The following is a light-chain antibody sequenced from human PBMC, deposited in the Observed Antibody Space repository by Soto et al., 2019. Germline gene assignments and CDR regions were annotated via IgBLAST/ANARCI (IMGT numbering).Light chain of an antibody. CDR1: QTASSSH. V-gene: IGKV3-20*01. J-gene: IGKJ1*01. CDR3: QQYGSSGT. Sequence: VLTQSPGALSLSPGKRATLSCRASQTASSSHLAWYQQKPGQAPRLLIYDASSRATGISDRFSGSGSGTDFTLTISRLEPEDFAVYCCQQYGSSGTFGQGTKVDIK. CDR2: DAS.